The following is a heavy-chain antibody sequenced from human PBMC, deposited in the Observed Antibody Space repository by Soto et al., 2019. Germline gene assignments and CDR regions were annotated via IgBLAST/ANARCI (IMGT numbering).Heavy chain of an antibody. J-gene: IGHJ4*02. CDR3: AREPPEYSSSFDY. Sequence: GESLKISCAASGFTFSSYWMHWVRQAPGKGLVWVSRINSDGSSTSYADSVKGRFTISRDNAKNTLYLQMNSLRAEDTAVYYCAREPPEYSSSFDYWGQGTLVTVSS. CDR2: INSDGSST. V-gene: IGHV3-74*01. D-gene: IGHD6-6*01. CDR1: GFTFSSYW.